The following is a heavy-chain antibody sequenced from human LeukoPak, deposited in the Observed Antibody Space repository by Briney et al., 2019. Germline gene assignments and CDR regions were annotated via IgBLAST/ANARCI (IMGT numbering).Heavy chain of an antibody. V-gene: IGHV1-69*13. CDR2: IIPIFGTA. D-gene: IGHD2-2*01. Sequence: SVKVSCKASGGTFSSYAISWVRQAPGQGLEWMGGIIPIFGTANYAQKFQGRVTITADESTSTAYMELSSLRSEGTAVYYCARGSGYCSSTSCYDFDYWGQGTLVTVSS. CDR3: ARGSGYCSSTSCYDFDY. CDR1: GGTFSSYA. J-gene: IGHJ4*02.